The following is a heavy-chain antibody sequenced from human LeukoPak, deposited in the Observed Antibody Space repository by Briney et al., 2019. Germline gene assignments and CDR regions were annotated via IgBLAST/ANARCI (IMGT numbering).Heavy chain of an antibody. D-gene: IGHD2-15*01. V-gene: IGHV3-53*01. J-gene: IGHJ4*02. Sequence: GGSLRLSCAASGLIVSNNYMSWVRQAPGKGPEWVSVIYSGGSTYYADSVKGRFTISRDNSKNTLYLQMNSLRAEDTAVYYCAKGFRGYIVVVVAADYWGQGTLVTVSS. CDR3: AKGFRGYIVVVVAADY. CDR2: IYSGGST. CDR1: GLIVSNNY.